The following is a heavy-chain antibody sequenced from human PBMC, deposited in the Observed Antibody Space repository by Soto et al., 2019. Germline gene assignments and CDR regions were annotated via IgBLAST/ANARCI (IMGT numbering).Heavy chain of an antibody. D-gene: IGHD3-22*01. CDR2: IYYSGST. J-gene: IGHJ5*02. CDR1: GGSISSYY. Sequence: SETLSLTCTVSGGSISSYYWSWIRQPPGKGLEWIGYIYYSGSTNYNPSLKSRVAISVDTSKNQFSLKLSSVTAADTAVYYCARNYYYDSSGYLNWFDPWGQGTLVTVSS. CDR3: ARNYYYDSSGYLNWFDP. V-gene: IGHV4-59*01.